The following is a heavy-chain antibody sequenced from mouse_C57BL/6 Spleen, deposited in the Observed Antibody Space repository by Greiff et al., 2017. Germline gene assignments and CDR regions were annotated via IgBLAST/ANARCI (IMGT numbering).Heavy chain of an antibody. J-gene: IGHJ2*01. Sequence: QVHVKQPGAELVKPGASVKLSCKASGYTFTSYWMHWVKQRPGRGLEWIGRIDPNSGGTKYNEKFKSKATLTVDKPSSTAYMQLSSLTSEDSAVXYCARSDIGVLRSHFDYWGQGTTLTVSS. CDR2: IDPNSGGT. CDR3: ARSDIGVLRSHFDY. D-gene: IGHD1-1*01. CDR1: GYTFTSYW. V-gene: IGHV1-72*01.